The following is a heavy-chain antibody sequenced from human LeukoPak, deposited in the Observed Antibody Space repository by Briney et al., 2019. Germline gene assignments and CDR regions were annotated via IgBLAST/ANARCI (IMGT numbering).Heavy chain of an antibody. J-gene: IGHJ4*02. Sequence: SVKVSCKASGGTFSSYAISWVRQAPGQGLEWMGRIIPILGIANYAQKFQGRVTITTDESTSTAYMELSSLRSEDTAVYYCARDVKEDFWSGYYSPLGYWGQGTLVTVSS. D-gene: IGHD3-3*01. CDR1: GGTFSSYA. V-gene: IGHV1-69*04. CDR3: ARDVKEDFWSGYYSPLGY. CDR2: IIPILGIA.